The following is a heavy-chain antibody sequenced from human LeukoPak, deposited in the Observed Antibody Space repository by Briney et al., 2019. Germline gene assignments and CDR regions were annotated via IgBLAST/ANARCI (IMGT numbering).Heavy chain of an antibody. D-gene: IGHD2-2*01. CDR2: INHSGST. CDR3: ARAIGDIVVVPAEPFDY. J-gene: IGHJ4*02. Sequence: SETLSLTCAVYGGSFSGYYWSWIRQPPGKGLEWIGEINHSGSTNYNPSLKRRVTISVDTSKNQFSLKLSSVTAADTAVYYCARAIGDIVVVPAEPFDYWGQGTLVTVSS. V-gene: IGHV4-34*01. CDR1: GGSFSGYY.